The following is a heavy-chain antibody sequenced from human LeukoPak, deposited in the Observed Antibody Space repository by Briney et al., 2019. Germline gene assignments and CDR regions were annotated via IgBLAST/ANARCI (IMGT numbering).Heavy chain of an antibody. J-gene: IGHJ3*02. CDR1: GFTFDDYA. Sequence: PGGSLRLSCAASGFTFDDYAMHWVRQAPGKGLEWVSGISWNSGSIGYADSVKGRFTISRDNAKNSLYLQMNSLRAEDMALYYCAKDAESVILSRNAFDIWGQGTMVTVSS. CDR2: ISWNSGSI. CDR3: AKDAESVILSRNAFDI. V-gene: IGHV3-9*03. D-gene: IGHD2-21*01.